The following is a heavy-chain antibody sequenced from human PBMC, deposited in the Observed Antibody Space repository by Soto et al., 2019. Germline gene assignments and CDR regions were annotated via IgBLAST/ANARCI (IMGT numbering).Heavy chain of an antibody. CDR1: GFTFSSYS. J-gene: IGHJ5*02. Sequence: EVQLVESGGGLVQPGGSLRLSCAASGFTFSSYSMNWVRQAPGKGLEWVSYISSSSSTIYYADSVKGRFTISRDNAKNSLYLQMNSLRAEDTPVYYCARHPERIAQIGWFAPWGQGTLVTVSS. CDR3: ARHPERIAQIGWFAP. D-gene: IGHD6-13*01. V-gene: IGHV3-48*01. CDR2: ISSSSSTI.